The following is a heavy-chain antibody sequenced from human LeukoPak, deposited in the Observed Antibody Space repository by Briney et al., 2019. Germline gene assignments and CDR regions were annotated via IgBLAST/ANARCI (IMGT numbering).Heavy chain of an antibody. J-gene: IGHJ4*02. D-gene: IGHD6-19*01. Sequence: ASVKVSCKASGYTFTSYAMNWVRRAPGQGLEWMGWINTNTGNPTYAQGFTGRFVFSLDTSVSTAYLQISSLKAEDTAVYYCAREEQWLVLAGIDYWGQGTLVTVSS. CDR3: AREEQWLVLAGIDY. V-gene: IGHV7-4-1*02. CDR1: GYTFTSYA. CDR2: INTNTGNP.